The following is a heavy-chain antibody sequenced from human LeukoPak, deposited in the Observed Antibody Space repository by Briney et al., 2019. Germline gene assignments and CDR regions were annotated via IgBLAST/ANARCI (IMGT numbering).Heavy chain of an antibody. D-gene: IGHD2/OR15-2a*01. CDR3: AREGPRGNSQFDY. J-gene: IGHJ4*02. CDR1: GFTFSTYA. V-gene: IGHV3-23*01. CDR2: ISGSGSNT. Sequence: GGSLRLSCVVSGFTFSTYAMIWVRQAPGKGLEWVSGISGSGSNTYYADSAKGRFTISRDNSKNTLYLQMNSLRAEDTAIYYCAREGPRGNSQFDYWGQGTLVTVSS.